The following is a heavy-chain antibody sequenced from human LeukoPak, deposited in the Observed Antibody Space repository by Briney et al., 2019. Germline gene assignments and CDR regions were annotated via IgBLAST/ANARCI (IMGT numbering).Heavy chain of an antibody. J-gene: IGHJ6*02. CDR2: ISGSGGST. CDR1: GFTFSSYS. V-gene: IGHV3-23*01. D-gene: IGHD1-26*01. Sequence: GGSLRLSCAASGFTFSSYSMNWVRQAPGKGLEWVSAISGSGGSTYYADSVKGRFTISRDNSKNTLYLQMNSLRAEDTAVYYCAKGGLGATLYYYYYYGMDAWGQGTTVTVSS. CDR3: AKGGLGATLYYYYYYGMDA.